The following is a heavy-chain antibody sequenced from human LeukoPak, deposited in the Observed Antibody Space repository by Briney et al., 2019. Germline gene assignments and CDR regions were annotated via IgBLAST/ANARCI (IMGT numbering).Heavy chain of an antibody. CDR1: GFTFSNYW. CDR2: IDSDGSST. D-gene: IGHD4-17*01. Sequence: QPGGSLRLSCAASGFTFSNYWMHWVRQAPGKGLVWVSRIDSDGSSTNYADSVKGRFTISRDNAKNSLYLQMNSLRAEDTAVYYCARNFEHGDSYFDYWGLGTLVTVSS. CDR3: ARNFEHGDSYFDY. V-gene: IGHV3-74*01. J-gene: IGHJ4*01.